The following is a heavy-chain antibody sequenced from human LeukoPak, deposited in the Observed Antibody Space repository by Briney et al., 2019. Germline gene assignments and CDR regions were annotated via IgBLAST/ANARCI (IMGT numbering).Heavy chain of an antibody. Sequence: ASVKVSCKASGGTFSSYAISWVRQAPGQGLEWMGRIIPIFGTANYAQKFQGRVTITTDESTSTAYMELSSLRSEDTAVYYCARHGSGYKFDPWGQGTLVTVSS. J-gene: IGHJ5*02. CDR1: GGTFSSYA. CDR2: IIPIFGTA. D-gene: IGHD3-22*01. V-gene: IGHV1-69*05. CDR3: ARHGSGYKFDP.